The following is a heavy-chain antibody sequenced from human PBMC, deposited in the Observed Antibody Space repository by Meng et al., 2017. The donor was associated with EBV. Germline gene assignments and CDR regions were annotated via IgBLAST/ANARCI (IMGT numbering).Heavy chain of an antibody. CDR3: ACRGDRTDY. V-gene: IGHV1-18*01. J-gene: IGHJ4*02. D-gene: IGHD2-21*02. CDR2: ISAYNGNT. Sequence: QLVQSGALVKKPASSVKVACKASGYTVTSYGSSWVRQGTGQGREWIGWISAYNGNTNYAQKLQGRVTMTTDTSTSTAYMELRSLRSDNTAVYYCACRGDRTDYWGQGTLVTVSS. CDR1: GYTVTSYG.